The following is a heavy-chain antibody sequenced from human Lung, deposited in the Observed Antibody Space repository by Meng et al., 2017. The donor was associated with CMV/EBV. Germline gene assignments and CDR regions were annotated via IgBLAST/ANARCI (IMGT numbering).Heavy chain of an antibody. CDR3: ARDHDVDTAMVVEGFDH. V-gene: IGHV1-2*02. D-gene: IGHD5-18*01. CDR1: GYTFTGYY. CDR2: INPNSGGT. Sequence: ASVKVSCKASGYTFTGYYMHWVRQAPGQGLEWMGWINPNSGGTNYAQKFEGRVTMSRDTSSSTAYMELSRLRSDETAVYYCARDHDVDTAMVVEGFDHWGQGTXVTVSS. J-gene: IGHJ5*02.